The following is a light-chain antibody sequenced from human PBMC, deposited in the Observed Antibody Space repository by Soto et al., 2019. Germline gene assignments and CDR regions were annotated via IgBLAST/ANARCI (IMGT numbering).Light chain of an antibody. CDR2: GAS. Sequence: AIQMTQSPSSLSASVGDRGTITCRASQGMRNDLGWYQQKPGKAPKLLIFGASNLQSGVPSRFSGSGSGTDFTLTISSLQPEDFATYYCLQDYSYPWTFGQGTKVEI. J-gene: IGKJ1*01. V-gene: IGKV1-6*01. CDR3: LQDYSYPWT. CDR1: QGMRND.